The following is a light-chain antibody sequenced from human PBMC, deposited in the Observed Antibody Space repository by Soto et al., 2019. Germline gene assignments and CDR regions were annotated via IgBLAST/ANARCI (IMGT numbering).Light chain of an antibody. CDR1: SSDVGGYNY. CDR3: SSYTSSSTSVV. CDR2: DVS. Sequence: QSALTQPASVSGSPGQSITISCTGTSSDVGGYNYVSWYQQYPGKVPKLMIYDVSKRPSGVSNRFSGSKSGNTASLTISGLQAEDEADYYCSSYTSSSTSVVFGGGTKLNVL. V-gene: IGLV2-14*01. J-gene: IGLJ2*01.